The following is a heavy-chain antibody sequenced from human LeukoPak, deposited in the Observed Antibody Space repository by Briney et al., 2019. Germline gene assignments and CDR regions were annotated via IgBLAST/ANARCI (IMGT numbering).Heavy chain of an antibody. CDR1: GFTFSSYS. V-gene: IGHV3-21*01. CDR2: ISSSSSYI. J-gene: IGHJ3*02. D-gene: IGHD5-12*01. Sequence: GGSLRLSCAASGFTFSSYSMNWVRQAPGKGLEWVSSISSSSSYIYYADSVKGRFTISRDSAKNSLYLQMNSLRAEDTAVYYCARESHGLRFLLVYAFDIWGQGTMVTVSS. CDR3: ARESHGLRFLLVYAFDI.